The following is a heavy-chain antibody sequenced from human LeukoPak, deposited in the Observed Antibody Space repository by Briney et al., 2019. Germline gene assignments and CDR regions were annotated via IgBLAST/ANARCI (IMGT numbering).Heavy chain of an antibody. CDR2: INHSGST. Sequence: SETLSLTCAVYGGSFSGYYWSWIRQPPGKGLEWIGEINHSGSTNYNPSLKSRVTISVDPSKNPFSLKLSSVTAADTAVYYCARIGLVRFGAFDIWGQGTMVTVSS. CDR3: ARIGLVRFGAFDI. CDR1: GGSFSGYY. V-gene: IGHV4-34*01. J-gene: IGHJ3*02. D-gene: IGHD6-13*01.